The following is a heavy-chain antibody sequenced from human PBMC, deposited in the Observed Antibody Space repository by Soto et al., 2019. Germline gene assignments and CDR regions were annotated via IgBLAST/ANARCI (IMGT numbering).Heavy chain of an antibody. CDR1: GFTFSSYG. CDR3: AKATPWMVRDPLPPRGY. V-gene: IGHV3-30*18. J-gene: IGHJ4*02. CDR2: ISYDGSNK. D-gene: IGHD6-19*01. Sequence: PGGSLRLSCAASGFTFSSYGMHWVRQAPGKGLEWVAVISYDGSNKYYADSVKGRFTISRDNSKNTLYLQMNSLRAEDTAVYYCAKATPWMVRDPLPPRGYWGQGTLVTVSS.